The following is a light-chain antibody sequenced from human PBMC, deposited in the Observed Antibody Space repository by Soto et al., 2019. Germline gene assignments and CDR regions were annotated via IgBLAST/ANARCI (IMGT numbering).Light chain of an antibody. CDR1: QIFSISH. Sequence: THSACTLSLSPGERATLSCRASQIFSISHLAWYQQKPVQAPRLLIYGASSRATGIPDRFSGSGSGTDFTLTISRLEPEDFALYYCQQYGSSPWTFGQGTKV. V-gene: IGKV3-20*01. CDR3: QQYGSSPWT. CDR2: GAS. J-gene: IGKJ1*01.